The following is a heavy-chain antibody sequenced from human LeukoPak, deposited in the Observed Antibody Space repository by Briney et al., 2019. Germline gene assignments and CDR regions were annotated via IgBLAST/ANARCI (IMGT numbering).Heavy chain of an antibody. Sequence: SETLSLTCTVSGYSISSGYYWSWIRQPAGKGLEWIGRIYTSGSTNYNPSLKSRVTMSVDASKNQFSLKLSSVTAADTAVYYCAREGAGLPAALYKHQPYGWFDPWGQGTLVTVSS. CDR1: GYSISSGYY. J-gene: IGHJ5*02. V-gene: IGHV4-4*07. CDR3: AREGAGLPAALYKHQPYGWFDP. CDR2: IYTSGST. D-gene: IGHD2-2*01.